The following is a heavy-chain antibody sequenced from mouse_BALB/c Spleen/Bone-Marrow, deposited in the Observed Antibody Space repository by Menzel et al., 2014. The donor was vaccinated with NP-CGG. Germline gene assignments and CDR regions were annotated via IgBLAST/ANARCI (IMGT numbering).Heavy chain of an antibody. CDR1: GYAFTTYL. Sequence: QVQLQQPGAELVRPGTSVKVSCKASGYAFTTYLIEWVKPRPGQGLEWIGVINPGSGDTHYNEKFKDKATLTADKSSSTAYMQLSSLSSDDSAVYFCARNANWLFTYWGQGTLVTVSA. J-gene: IGHJ3*01. V-gene: IGHV1-54*01. D-gene: IGHD4-1*01. CDR3: ARNANWLFTY. CDR2: INPGSGDT.